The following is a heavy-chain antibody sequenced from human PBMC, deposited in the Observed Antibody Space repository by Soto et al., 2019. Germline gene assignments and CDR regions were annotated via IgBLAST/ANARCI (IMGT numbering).Heavy chain of an antibody. V-gene: IGHV1-69*13. CDR3: ASPVPHYYDSSGYPRGYYYYGMDV. J-gene: IGHJ6*02. CDR1: GGTFSSYA. CDR2: IIPIFGTA. D-gene: IGHD3-22*01. Sequence: ASVKVSGKASGGTFSSYAISWVRQAPGQGLEWMGGIIPIFGTANYAQKFQGRVTITADESTSTAYMELSSLRSEDTAVYYCASPVPHYYDSSGYPRGYYYYGMDVWGQGTTVTVSS.